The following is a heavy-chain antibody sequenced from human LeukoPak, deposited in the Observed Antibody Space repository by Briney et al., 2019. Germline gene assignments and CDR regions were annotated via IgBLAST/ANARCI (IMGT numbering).Heavy chain of an antibody. Sequence: GGSLRLSCAASGFTFSYYTMSWVRQAPGKGLEWVSSISITGSSIYYADSVKGRFTISRDNAKNSLYLQMSSLRAEDTAVYYCARDAVACNDGPWSDPWGQGTLVTASS. D-gene: IGHD1-1*01. CDR1: GFTFSYYT. J-gene: IGHJ5*02. CDR3: ARDAVACNDGPWSDP. V-gene: IGHV3-21*01. CDR2: ISITGSSI.